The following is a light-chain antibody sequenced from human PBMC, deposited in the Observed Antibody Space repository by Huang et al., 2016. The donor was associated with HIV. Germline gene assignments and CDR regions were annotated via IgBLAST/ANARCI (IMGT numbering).Light chain of an antibody. CDR1: QSVSSY. CDR3: QQRSNWPPG. CDR2: DAS. J-gene: IGKJ4*01. V-gene: IGKV3-11*01. Sequence: EIVLTQSPATLSLSPGERATLSCRASQSVSSYLAWYQQKPGQAPMLLIYDASNRATGIPARFSGSGSGTDFTLTISSLEPEDFAVYYCQQRSNWPPGFGGGTKVEIK.